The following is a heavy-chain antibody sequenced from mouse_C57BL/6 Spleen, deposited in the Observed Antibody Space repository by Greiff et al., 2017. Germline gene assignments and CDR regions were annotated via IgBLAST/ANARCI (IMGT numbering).Heavy chain of an antibody. CDR3: ERGGITTVVAGYFDV. CDR2: ISYDGSN. V-gene: IGHV3-6*01. CDR1: GYSFTSGYY. Sequence: EVQLQQSGPGLVKPSQSLSFTCSVTGYSFTSGYYWNWIRQFPGNKLEWMGYISYDGSNNYNPSLKNRISITRDTSKNQSCLKLNSVTTEDTATYYCERGGITTVVAGYFDVWGTGTTVTVSA. D-gene: IGHD1-1*01. J-gene: IGHJ1*03.